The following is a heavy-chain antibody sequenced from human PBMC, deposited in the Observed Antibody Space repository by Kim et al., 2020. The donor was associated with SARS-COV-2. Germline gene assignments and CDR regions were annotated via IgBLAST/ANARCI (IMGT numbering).Heavy chain of an antibody. D-gene: IGHD2-2*01. J-gene: IGHJ3*02. CDR3: ARVGFGIVPAAYSFDI. V-gene: IGHV4-30-4*01. CDR2: IYYSGST. Sequence: SETLSLTCTVSGGSISSGDHYWSWIRQPPGKGLEWIGYIYYSGSTHSNPSLKSRVTISVDTSKNQFSLKLSSVTAADTAVYFCARVGFGIVPAAYSFDIWGQGTMVTVSS. CDR1: GGSISSGDHY.